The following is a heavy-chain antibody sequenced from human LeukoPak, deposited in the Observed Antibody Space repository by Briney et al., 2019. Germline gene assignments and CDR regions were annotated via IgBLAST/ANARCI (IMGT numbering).Heavy chain of an antibody. CDR3: ARLQPKLYYMDV. Sequence: SQTLSLTCSVSGGSISSGPYFWSWIRQPPGKGLERIGYIYYSGSTNYNPSLKSRVTISVDTSKNQFSLKLSSVTAADTAVYYCARLQPKLYYMDVWGKGTTVTVSS. CDR2: IYYSGST. CDR1: GGSISSGPYF. D-gene: IGHD1-14*01. J-gene: IGHJ6*03. V-gene: IGHV4-61*01.